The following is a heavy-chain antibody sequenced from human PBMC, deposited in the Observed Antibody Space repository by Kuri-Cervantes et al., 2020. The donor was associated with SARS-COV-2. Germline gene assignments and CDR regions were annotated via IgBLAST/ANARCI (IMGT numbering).Heavy chain of an antibody. CDR2: IYYSGST. CDR1: GGSISSGDYY. D-gene: IGHD3-10*01. V-gene: IGHV4-30-4*01. CDR3: ARGRVTMVRGQRRVWFDP. Sequence: SETLSLTCTVSGGSISSGDYYWSWIRQPPGKGLEWIGYIYYSGSTYYNPPLKSRVTISVDTSKNQFSLKLSSVTAADTAVYYCARGRVTMVRGQRRVWFDPWGQGTLVTVSS. J-gene: IGHJ5*02.